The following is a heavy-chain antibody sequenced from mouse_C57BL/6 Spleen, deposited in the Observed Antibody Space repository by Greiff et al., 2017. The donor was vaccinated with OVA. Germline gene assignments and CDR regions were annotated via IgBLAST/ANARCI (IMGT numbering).Heavy chain of an antibody. CDR3: APITTVVATPYYYAMDY. D-gene: IGHD1-1*01. CDR2: INPNNGGT. V-gene: IGHV1-26*01. Sequence: EVQLQQSGPELVKPGASVKISCKASGYTFTDYYMNWVKQSHGKSLEWIGDINPNNGGTSYNQKFKGKATLTVDKSSSTAYMELRSLTSEDSAVYYCAPITTVVATPYYYAMDYWGQGTSVTVSS. J-gene: IGHJ4*01. CDR1: GYTFTDYY.